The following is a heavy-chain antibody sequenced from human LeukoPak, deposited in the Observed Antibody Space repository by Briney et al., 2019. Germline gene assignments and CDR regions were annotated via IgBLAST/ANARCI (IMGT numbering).Heavy chain of an antibody. V-gene: IGHV3-74*01. CDR1: GFTFNRYW. D-gene: IGHD5-12*01. Sequence: GSLRLSCVASGFTFNRYWMHWVRQAPRKGLGWVSRIRSDGSSTNYADSVKGRFTISRDNAKNTLYLQMNSLRAEDAAIYYCARDSGYDNGDFDYWGQGTLVTVSS. J-gene: IGHJ4*02. CDR2: IRSDGSST. CDR3: ARDSGYDNGDFDY.